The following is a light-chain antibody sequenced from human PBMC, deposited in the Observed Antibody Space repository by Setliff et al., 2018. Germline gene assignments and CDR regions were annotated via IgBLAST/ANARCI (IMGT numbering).Light chain of an antibody. CDR2: EVS. J-gene: IGLJ1*01. CDR1: SSDVGGYNY. V-gene: IGLV2-8*01. CDR3: SSYAGSNNYV. Sequence: QSVLTQPPSASGSPGQSVTISCTGTSSDVGGYNYVSWYQQHPGKAPKLMIYEVSKRPSGVPDRFSGSKSGNTASLTVFGLQAEDEADYYCSSYAGSNNYVFGTGTKVTV.